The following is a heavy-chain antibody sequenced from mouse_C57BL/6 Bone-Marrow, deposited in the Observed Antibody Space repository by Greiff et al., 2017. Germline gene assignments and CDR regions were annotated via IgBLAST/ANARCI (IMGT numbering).Heavy chain of an antibody. CDR3: AFYSIYLYWYFDV. Sequence: VQLQQPGAELVRPGSSVKLSCKASGYTFTSYWMDWVKQRPGQGLEWIGNIYPSDSETHYNQKFKDKATLTVDKSTSTAYMQLSSLTSEDSAVYYCAFYSIYLYWYFDVWGTGTTVTVSS. CDR2: IYPSDSET. J-gene: IGHJ1*03. V-gene: IGHV1-61*01. CDR1: GYTFTSYW. D-gene: IGHD2-5*01.